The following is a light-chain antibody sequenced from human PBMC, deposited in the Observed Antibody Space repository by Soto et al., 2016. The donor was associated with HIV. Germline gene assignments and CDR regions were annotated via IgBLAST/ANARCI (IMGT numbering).Light chain of an antibody. CDR2: KAS. Sequence: IRMTQSPSTLSAFVGDTITITCRASQGISNWLAWYQHKPPNAPKLLMYKASTLESGVPSRFSGSRSGTDFTLTISGLQPDDFATYFCQHYHSYPWTFGQGTKVEI. CDR1: QGISNW. CDR3: QHYHSYPWT. J-gene: IGKJ1*01. V-gene: IGKV1-5*03.